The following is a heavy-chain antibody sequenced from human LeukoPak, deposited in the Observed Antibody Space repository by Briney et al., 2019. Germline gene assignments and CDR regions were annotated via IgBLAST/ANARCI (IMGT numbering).Heavy chain of an antibody. D-gene: IGHD1-7*01. CDR2: IYYSGST. V-gene: IGHV4-39*07. Sequence: SETLSLTCTVSGGSISSSSYYWGWIRQPPGKGLEWIGSIYYSGSTYYHPSLKSRVTISVDTSKNQFSLKLSSVTAADTAVYYCARAPRITGTFSFDYWGQGTLVTVSS. CDR3: ARAPRITGTFSFDY. J-gene: IGHJ4*02. CDR1: GGSISSSSYY.